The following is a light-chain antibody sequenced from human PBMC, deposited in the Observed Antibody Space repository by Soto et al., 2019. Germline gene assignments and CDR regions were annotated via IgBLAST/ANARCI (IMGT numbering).Light chain of an antibody. CDR2: EGS. CDR1: SSDVGSYNL. CDR3: CSYAGSFYV. J-gene: IGLJ1*01. V-gene: IGLV2-23*01. Sequence: QSALTQPAPVSGSPGQSITISCTGTSSDVGSYNLVSWYQQHPGKAPKLMIYEGSKRPSGVSNRFSGSKSGNTASLTISGLQAEDEADYYCCSYAGSFYVFGTGTKLTVL.